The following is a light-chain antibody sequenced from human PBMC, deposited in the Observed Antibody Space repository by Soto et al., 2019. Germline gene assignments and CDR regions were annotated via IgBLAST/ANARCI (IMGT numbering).Light chain of an antibody. CDR3: QQYNKWPLS. CDR2: LAS. CDR1: ESVNNN. V-gene: IGKV3D-15*01. Sequence: EIVMTQSPATLSVSPGERATLSCRASESVNNNLAWYQQKPGHPPRLLIYLASIRATGIPARFSGSGSGTEFTLTISSLQSEDFAVYYCQQYNKWPLSFGGGTKAEL. J-gene: IGKJ4*01.